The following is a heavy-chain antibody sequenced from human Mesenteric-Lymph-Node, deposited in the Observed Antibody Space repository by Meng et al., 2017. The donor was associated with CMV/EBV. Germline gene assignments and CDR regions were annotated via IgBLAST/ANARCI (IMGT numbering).Heavy chain of an antibody. CDR3: ARGVPHGSGSYSGTVFDY. J-gene: IGHJ4*02. CDR1: TFSSYA. V-gene: IGHV1-69*06. D-gene: IGHD3-10*01. Sequence: TFSSYAISWVRQAPGQGLEWMGGIIPIFGTANYAQKFQGRVTITADKSTSTAYMELSSLRSEDTAVYYCARGVPHGSGSYSGTVFDYWGQGTLVTVSS. CDR2: IIPIFGTA.